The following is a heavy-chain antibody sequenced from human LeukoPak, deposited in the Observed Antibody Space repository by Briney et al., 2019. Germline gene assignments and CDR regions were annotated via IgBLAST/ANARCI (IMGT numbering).Heavy chain of an antibody. J-gene: IGHJ4*02. CDR2: TSSDLNVK. CDR3: AREGYYGSGSPPSLYFDY. V-gene: IGHV3-30-3*01. D-gene: IGHD3-10*01. Sequence: GGSLRLSCAASGFTFRYYVIHWVRQAPGKGLEWVAVTSSDLNVKLYADSVKGRFTISRDNSRSTLYLQMNSLRPEDTAIYYCAREGYYGSGSPPSLYFDYWGQGTLVTVSS. CDR1: GFTFRYYV.